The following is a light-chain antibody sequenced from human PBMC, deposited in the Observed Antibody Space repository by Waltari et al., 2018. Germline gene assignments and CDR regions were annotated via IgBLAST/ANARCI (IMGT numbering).Light chain of an antibody. CDR3: HSRDSSSTRF. Sequence: SSELTQDPTVSVALGKTVRITCQGDSLRRYSPTWYQQRPGPAPILVFYGQSSRPSGIPDRFSGSISGNTASLTITGAQAEDEADYYCHSRDSSSTRFFGGGTRLTV. J-gene: IGLJ2*01. V-gene: IGLV3-19*01. CDR1: SLRRYS. CDR2: GQS.